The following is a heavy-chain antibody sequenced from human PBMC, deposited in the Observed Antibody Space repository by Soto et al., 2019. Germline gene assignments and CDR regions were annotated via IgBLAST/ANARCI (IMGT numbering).Heavy chain of an antibody. D-gene: IGHD3-10*01. Sequence: TSETLSLTCAISGDSVSSNSAAWNWIRQSPSRGLEWLGRTCSKSKWNNDYALSVKSRITINPDTSKNPFALHLYSVTPEDTAVYYCTGITWFRGMDVWGQGTRVTVSS. CDR1: GDSVSSNSAA. V-gene: IGHV6-1*01. CDR3: TGITWFRGMDV. CDR2: TCSKSKWNN. J-gene: IGHJ6*02.